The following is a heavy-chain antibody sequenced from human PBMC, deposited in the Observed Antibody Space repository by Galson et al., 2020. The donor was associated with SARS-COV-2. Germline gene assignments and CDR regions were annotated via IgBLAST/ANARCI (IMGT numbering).Heavy chain of an antibody. Sequence: GGSLRLSCAASGFSVGSRWISWVRRAPSKGLEWVSLIDAAGNPFYADSFKGRFTIYRDNSRNIVFLQMNSLRAEDTAVYYCLREGDSIFAGWWGAGTLVTVSS. V-gene: IGHV3-53*01. J-gene: IGHJ4*02. CDR1: GFSVGSRW. CDR2: IDAAGNP. D-gene: IGHD2-21*02. CDR3: LREGDSIFAGW.